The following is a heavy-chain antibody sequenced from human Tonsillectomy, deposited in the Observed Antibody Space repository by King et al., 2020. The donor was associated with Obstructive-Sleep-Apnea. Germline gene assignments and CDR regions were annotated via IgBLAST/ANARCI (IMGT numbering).Heavy chain of an antibody. D-gene: IGHD3-9*01. J-gene: IGHJ4*02. V-gene: IGHV3-23*04. CDR3: AKDSMDYDTLTGPVAY. CDR1: GFTFRNYA. CDR2: ISGSGGRT. Sequence: VQLVESGGGLVQPGGSLRLSCAGSGFTFRNYAMSWVRQVPGKGLEWVSGISGSGGRTHYADSVKGRFTISRDNSKNTLYLQMTSLRAEDTAVYYCAKDSMDYDTLTGPVAYWGQGTLVTVS.